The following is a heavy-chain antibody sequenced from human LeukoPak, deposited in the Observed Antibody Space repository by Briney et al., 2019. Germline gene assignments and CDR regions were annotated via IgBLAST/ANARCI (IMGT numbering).Heavy chain of an antibody. CDR2: SRRDGTYV. J-gene: IGHJ4*02. CDR1: GFALSSYG. D-gene: IGHD1-26*01. CDR3: ASGGPTRGTLAS. V-gene: IGHV3-30*02. Sequence: TGGSLRLSCAASGFALSSYGMYWVRQTPEKGLEWVAYSRRDGTYVNYADSVKGRFIISRDNSKNTLGLQMNSLRVEDTALYYCASGGPTRGTLASWGQGTLVPVSS.